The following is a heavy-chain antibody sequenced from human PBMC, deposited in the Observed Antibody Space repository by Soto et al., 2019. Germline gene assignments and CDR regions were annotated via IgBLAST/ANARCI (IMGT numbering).Heavy chain of an antibody. V-gene: IGHV3-9*01. J-gene: IGHJ4*02. CDR2: ISWNSGSI. D-gene: IGHD3-3*01. CDR1: GFTFDDYA. Sequence: EVQLVESGGGLAQPGRSLRLSCAASGFTFDDYAMHWVRQAPGKGLEWVSGISWNSGSIGYADSVKGRFTISRDNAKNSLYLQMNSLRAEDTALYYCAKGYDFWSGTIDYWGQGTLVTVSS. CDR3: AKGYDFWSGTIDY.